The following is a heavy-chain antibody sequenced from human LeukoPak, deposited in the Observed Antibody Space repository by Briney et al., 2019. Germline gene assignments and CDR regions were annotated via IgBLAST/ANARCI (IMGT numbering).Heavy chain of an antibody. CDR3: AKMGSSYVWGSYRYSFRFDY. J-gene: IGHJ4*02. Sequence: GGSLRLSCAASGFTFSSYAMSWVRQAPGKGLEWVSAISGSGGSTYYADSVKGRFTISRDDSKNTLYLQMNSLRAADTAVYYCAKMGSSYVWGSYRYSFRFDYWGQGTLVTVSS. V-gene: IGHV3-23*01. D-gene: IGHD3-16*02. CDR2: ISGSGGST. CDR1: GFTFSSYA.